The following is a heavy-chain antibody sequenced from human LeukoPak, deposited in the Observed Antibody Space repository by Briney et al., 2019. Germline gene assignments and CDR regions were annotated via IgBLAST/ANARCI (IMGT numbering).Heavy chain of an antibody. CDR2: ISGSGGST. V-gene: IGHV3-23*01. Sequence: GGSLRLSCAASGFSFSSNAMSWVRQAPGKGLEWVSGISGSGGSTYYADSVKSRFTISRDNSKNTLDLQMNSLRAEDTGVYYCAKDSGSYGMDVWGQGTTVTVSS. J-gene: IGHJ6*02. CDR3: AKDSGSYGMDV. D-gene: IGHD1-26*01. CDR1: GFSFSSNA.